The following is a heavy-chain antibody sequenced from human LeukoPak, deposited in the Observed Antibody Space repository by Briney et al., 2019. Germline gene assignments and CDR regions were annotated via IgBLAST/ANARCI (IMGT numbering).Heavy chain of an antibody. CDR1: GYTFTCYG. CDR2: ISPYNGDT. J-gene: IGHJ4*02. Sequence: SVKVSCKGSGYTFTCYGISWVRQAPGQGPEWMGWISPYNGDTNYAQRLQGRVTMTTDTSTSTAYMELRSLRSDNTAVYYCARDIGYCSGGTCSPYCDYWGQGTLVTVSS. CDR3: ARDIGYCSGGTCSPYCDY. D-gene: IGHD2-15*01. V-gene: IGHV1-18*04.